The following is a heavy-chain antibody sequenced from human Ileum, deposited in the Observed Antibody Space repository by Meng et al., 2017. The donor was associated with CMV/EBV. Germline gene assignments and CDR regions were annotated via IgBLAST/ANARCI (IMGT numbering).Heavy chain of an antibody. CDR2: INPSGDST. CDR3: ARDQSQYDNSWWFDP. V-gene: IGHV1-46*01. D-gene: IGHD4-11*01. J-gene: IGHJ5*02. CDR1: GSTFTSTY. Sequence: SGSTFTSTYMHWVRQAPGQGLEWMGIINPSGDSTYYAQKFQGRVTMTRDTSTTTDYMELSSLRSEDTAVYYCARDQSQYDNSWWFDPWGQGTLVTVSS.